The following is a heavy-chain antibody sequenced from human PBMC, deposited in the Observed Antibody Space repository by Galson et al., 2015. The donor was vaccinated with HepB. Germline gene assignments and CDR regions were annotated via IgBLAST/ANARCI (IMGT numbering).Heavy chain of an antibody. CDR2: IYYSGST. V-gene: IGHV4-59*08. CDR1: GGSISSYY. Sequence: ETLSLTCTVSGGSISSYYWSWIRQPPGKGLEWIGYIYYSGSTNYNPSLKSRVTISVDTSKNQFSLKLSSVTAADTAVYYCARHPPITIWSGFYFDYWGQGTLVTVSS. D-gene: IGHD3-3*01. J-gene: IGHJ4*02. CDR3: ARHPPITIWSGFYFDY.